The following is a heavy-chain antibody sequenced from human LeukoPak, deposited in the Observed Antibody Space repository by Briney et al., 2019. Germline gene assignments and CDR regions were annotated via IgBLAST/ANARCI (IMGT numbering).Heavy chain of an antibody. CDR2: IYYSGST. V-gene: IGHV4-61*01. J-gene: IGHJ4*02. CDR1: GGSVSSGSYY. Sequence: SETLSLTCTVSGGSVSSGSYYWSWIRQPPGKGLEWIGYIYYSGSTNYNPSLKSRVTISVDTSKNQFSLKLSSVTAADTAVYYCARVGYQLLYDYWGQGTLVTVSS. D-gene: IGHD2-2*02. CDR3: ARVGYQLLYDY.